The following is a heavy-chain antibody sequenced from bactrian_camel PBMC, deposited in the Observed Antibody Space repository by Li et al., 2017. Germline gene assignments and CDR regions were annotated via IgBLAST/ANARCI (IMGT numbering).Heavy chain of an antibody. D-gene: IGHD4*01. CDR1: GFSFSTYY. V-gene: IGHV3S40*01. CDR3: ASDTDATTATDY. CDR2: TNSGGGST. Sequence: VQLVESGGGLVQPGGSLRLSCATSGFSFSTYYINWVRQAPGKGLEWVSSTNSGGGSTYYADSVKGRFTISRDNAKNTLYLQMNSLKTEDSGVYYCASDTDATTATDYWGQGTQVT. J-gene: IGHJ4*01.